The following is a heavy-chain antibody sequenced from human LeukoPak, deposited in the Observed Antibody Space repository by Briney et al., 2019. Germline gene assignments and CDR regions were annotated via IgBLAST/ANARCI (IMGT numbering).Heavy chain of an antibody. CDR1: GFTFSSYA. Sequence: GRSLRLSCAASGFTFSSYAMHWVRQAPGKGLEWVAVISYDGSNKYYADSVKGRFTISRDNSKNTLYLQMNSLRAEDTAVYYCARETATAWFGEHHPYYYCGMDVWGQGTTVTVSS. V-gene: IGHV3-30-3*01. CDR2: ISYDGSNK. J-gene: IGHJ6*02. CDR3: ARETATAWFGEHHPYYYCGMDV. D-gene: IGHD3-10*01.